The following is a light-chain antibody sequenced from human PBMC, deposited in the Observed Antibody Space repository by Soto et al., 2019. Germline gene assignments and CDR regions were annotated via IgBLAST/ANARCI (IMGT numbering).Light chain of an antibody. V-gene: IGLV1-51*01. CDR1: SSNIGGNS. Sequence: QSVLTQPPSVSAAPGQKVTISCSGSSSNIGGNSVSWYQQLPGTAPKLLIYYDDKRPSGIPDRFSGSKSGTSATLGITGFQSGDDADYYCGSWDSSVSAYVFSTGSKVTFL. J-gene: IGLJ1*01. CDR3: GSWDSSVSAYV. CDR2: YDD.